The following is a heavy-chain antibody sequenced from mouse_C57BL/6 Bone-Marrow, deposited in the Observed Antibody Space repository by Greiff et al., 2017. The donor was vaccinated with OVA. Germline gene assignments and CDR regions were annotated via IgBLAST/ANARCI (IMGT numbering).Heavy chain of an antibody. CDR3: AREHYYGSSYSWFAY. V-gene: IGHV3-6*01. CDR1: GYSITSGYY. J-gene: IGHJ3*01. D-gene: IGHD1-1*01. Sequence: ESGPGLVKPSQSLSLTCSVTGYSITSGYYWNWIRQFPGNKLEWMGYISYDGSNNYNPSLKNRISITRDTSKNQFFLKLNSVTTEDTATYYCAREHYYGSSYSWFAYWGQGTLVTVSA. CDR2: ISYDGSN.